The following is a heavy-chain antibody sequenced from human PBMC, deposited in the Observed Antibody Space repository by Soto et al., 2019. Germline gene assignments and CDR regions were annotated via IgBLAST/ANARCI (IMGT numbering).Heavy chain of an antibody. Sequence: SETLSLTCAVYGGSFSGYYWSWIRQPPGKGLEWIGEINHSGSTNYNPSLKSRVTISVDTSKNQFSLKLSSVTAADTAVYYCAREIAGTTISYYYYGMDVWGHGTAVTLSS. CDR1: GGSFSGYY. V-gene: IGHV4-34*01. CDR2: INHSGST. J-gene: IGHJ6*02. CDR3: AREIAGTTISYYYYGMDV. D-gene: IGHD1-7*01.